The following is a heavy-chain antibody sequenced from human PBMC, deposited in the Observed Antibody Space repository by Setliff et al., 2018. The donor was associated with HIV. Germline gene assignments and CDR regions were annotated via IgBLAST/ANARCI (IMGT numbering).Heavy chain of an antibody. V-gene: IGHV4-38-2*02. J-gene: IGHJ4*02. D-gene: IGHD1-1*01. CDR2: IFHSGNT. Sequence: PSETLSLTCNVSGYSISSGFYWGWIRQPPGKGLEWIGNIFHSGNTDQNPSLKSRVTMSVETSENQFSLRLTSVTAADTALYFCARAPPGIQLLTTTNGPYYFDFWGQGLLVTVSS. CDR1: GYSISSGFY. CDR3: ARAPPGIQLLTTTNGPYYFDF.